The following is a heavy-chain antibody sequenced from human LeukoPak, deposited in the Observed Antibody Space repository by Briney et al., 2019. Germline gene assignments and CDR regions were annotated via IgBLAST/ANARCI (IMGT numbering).Heavy chain of an antibody. V-gene: IGHV4-39*01. CDR2: IYYSGST. CDR1: GFSFSSYA. Sequence: GSLRLSCATSGFSFSSYAMSWVRQAPGKGLEWIGSIYYSGSTYYNPSLKSRVTISVDTSKNQFSLKLISVTAAETSVYYCARLRDYHYYYMDVWGKGTTVTISS. J-gene: IGHJ6*03. CDR3: ARLRDYHYYYMDV.